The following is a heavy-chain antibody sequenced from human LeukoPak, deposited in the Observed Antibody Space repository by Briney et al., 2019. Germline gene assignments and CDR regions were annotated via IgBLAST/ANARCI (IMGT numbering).Heavy chain of an antibody. CDR3: ARGLGYSSSWYGKIRLGFDP. CDR1: GGSISSGGYY. D-gene: IGHD6-13*01. V-gene: IGHV4-31*03. CDR2: INHSGST. J-gene: IGHJ5*02. Sequence: PSETLSLTCTVSGGSISSGGYYWSWIRQHPGKGLEWIGEINHSGSTNYNPSLKSRVTISVDTSKNQFSLKLSSVTAADTAVYYCARGLGYSSSWYGKIRLGFDPWGQGTLVTVSS.